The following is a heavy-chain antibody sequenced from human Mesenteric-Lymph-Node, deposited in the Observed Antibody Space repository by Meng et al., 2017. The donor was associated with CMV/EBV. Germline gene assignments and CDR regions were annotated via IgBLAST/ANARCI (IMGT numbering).Heavy chain of an antibody. J-gene: IGHJ4*02. CDR3: ARGHDYYGSGSFSRGGLDY. CDR2: INPNGGA. Sequence: TFTHHYMHWVRLAPGQGLEWMEIINPNGGATYRQKFQGRVTMTSATSTSTFYMELSGLRSEDTAEYYCARGHDYYGSGSFSRGGLDYWGQGTLVTVSS. CDR1: TFTHHY. D-gene: IGHD3-10*01. V-gene: IGHV1-46*01.